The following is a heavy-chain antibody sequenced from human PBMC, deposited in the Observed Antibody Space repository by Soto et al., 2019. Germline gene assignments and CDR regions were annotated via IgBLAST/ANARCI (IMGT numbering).Heavy chain of an antibody. Sequence: QLQLQESGPGLVKPSETLSLTCTVSGGSISSSSYYWGWIRQPPGKGLEWIGSIYYSGSTYYNPSLKSRVTISVYTSNNQFSLKLSSLTAADTAVYYCARRPGIYGSGNQFDYWGQGTLVTVSS. CDR3: ARRPGIYGSGNQFDY. J-gene: IGHJ4*02. D-gene: IGHD3-10*01. V-gene: IGHV4-39*01. CDR1: GGSISSSSYY. CDR2: IYYSGST.